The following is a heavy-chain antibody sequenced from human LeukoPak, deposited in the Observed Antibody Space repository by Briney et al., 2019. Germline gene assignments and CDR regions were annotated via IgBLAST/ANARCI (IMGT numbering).Heavy chain of an antibody. CDR1: GGSVSSGSYY. D-gene: IGHD6-19*01. J-gene: IGHJ4*02. CDR3: ARGTYSSGWEPRHVDY. V-gene: IGHV4-61*01. Sequence: ASETLSLTCTVSGGSVSSGSYYWSWIRQPPGKGLEWIGYIYYSGSTNYDPSLKSRVTISVDTSKNQFSLKLSSVTAADTAVYYCARGTYSSGWEPRHVDYWGQGTLVTVSS. CDR2: IYYSGST.